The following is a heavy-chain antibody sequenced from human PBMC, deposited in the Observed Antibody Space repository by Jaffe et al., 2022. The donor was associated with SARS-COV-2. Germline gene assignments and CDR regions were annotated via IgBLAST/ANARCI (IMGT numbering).Heavy chain of an antibody. J-gene: IGHJ3*02. Sequence: EVQLVESGGGLVQPGGSLRLSCAASGFTFSSYEMNWVRQAPGKGLEWVSYIRSSGSTIYYADSVKGRFTISRDNAKNSLYLQMNSLRAEDTAVYYCARGGYYYNQDAFDIWGQGTMVTVSS. V-gene: IGHV3-48*03. CDR2: IRSSGSTI. CDR1: GFTFSSYE. CDR3: ARGGYYYNQDAFDI. D-gene: IGHD3-10*01.